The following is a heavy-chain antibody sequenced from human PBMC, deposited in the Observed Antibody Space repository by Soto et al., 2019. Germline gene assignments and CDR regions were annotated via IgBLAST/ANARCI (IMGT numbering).Heavy chain of an antibody. CDR2: IKSKTDGGTT. V-gene: IGHV3-15*01. Sequence: GGSLRLSCAASGFTFSNAWMSWVRQAPGKGLEWVGRIKSKTDGGTTDYAAPVIGSFTISRADSKNTLYLQMNSLKTEDTAVYYCTTSSLSWSYFFPFDCWGQGTLVTVSS. J-gene: IGHJ4*02. CDR1: GFTFSNAW. CDR3: TTSSLSWSYFFPFDC. D-gene: IGHD1-26*01.